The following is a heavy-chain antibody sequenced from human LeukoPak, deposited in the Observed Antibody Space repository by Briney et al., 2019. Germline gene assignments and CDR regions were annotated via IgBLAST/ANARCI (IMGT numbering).Heavy chain of an antibody. V-gene: IGHV3-7*01. CDR2: IKQDGSEK. J-gene: IGHJ4*02. Sequence: GGSLRLSCAASGFTFSSYWMSWVRQAPGKGLEWVANIKQDGSEKYYVDSVKGRFTISRDNAKNSLYLQMNSLRAEDTAVYYCARETPGGPEGFDYWGQGTLVTVSS. CDR3: ARETPGGPEGFDY. CDR1: GFTFSSYW. D-gene: IGHD1-14*01.